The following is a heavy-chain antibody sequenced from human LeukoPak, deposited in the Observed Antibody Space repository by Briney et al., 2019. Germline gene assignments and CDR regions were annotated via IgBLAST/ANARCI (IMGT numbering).Heavy chain of an antibody. CDR3: ARESTSVTVYFQH. Sequence: GASVKVSCRASGYIFTNYYIYWVRQAPGQGLEWMGWISPNSGATNFAQKFQGRVTLTRDTSLTTAYVELRGLRFDDTALYFCARESTSVTVYFQHWGQGTLVTVSS. CDR1: GYIFTNYY. V-gene: IGHV1-2*02. D-gene: IGHD4-23*01. J-gene: IGHJ1*01. CDR2: ISPNSGAT.